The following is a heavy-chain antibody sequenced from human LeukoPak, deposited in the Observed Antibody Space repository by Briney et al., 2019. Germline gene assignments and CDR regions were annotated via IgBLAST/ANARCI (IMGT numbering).Heavy chain of an antibody. V-gene: IGHV4-34*01. J-gene: IGHJ6*03. Sequence: SETLSLTCAVYGGSFSGSYWSWIRQPPGKGLERIAEINHSGSTKYNPSLKSRVTISVDTSKNQFSLKLSSVTAADTAVYYCARDVDYYDSSGYGDRYYYMDVWGKGTTVTISS. CDR3: ARDVDYYDSSGYGDRYYYMDV. CDR1: GGSFSGSY. CDR2: INHSGST. D-gene: IGHD3-22*01.